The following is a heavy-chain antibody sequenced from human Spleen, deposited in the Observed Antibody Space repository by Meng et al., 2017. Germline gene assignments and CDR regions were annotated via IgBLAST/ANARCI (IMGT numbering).Heavy chain of an antibody. D-gene: IGHD1-1*01. CDR3: TNDRLNH. J-gene: IGHJ1*01. Sequence: ESLKIPCAGTGFTFTDHWMHWVRQGPGKGLVWVSRINPDGSNPTYADSVKGRFTISRDNAKNTVYLQMHSLRAEDTAVYYCTNDRLNHWGQGALVTVSS. CDR2: INPDGSNP. CDR1: GFTFTDHW. V-gene: IGHV3-74*01.